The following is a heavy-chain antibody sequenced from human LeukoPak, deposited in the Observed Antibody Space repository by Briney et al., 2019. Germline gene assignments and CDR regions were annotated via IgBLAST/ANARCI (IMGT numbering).Heavy chain of an antibody. Sequence: ASVKVSCKVSGYTLTELSRHWVRQAPGKGLEWMGGFDPEDGETIYAQKFQGRVTMTEDTSTDTAYMELSSLRSEDTAVYYCATGLRPDFVLRYFDWLLDYWGQGTLVTVSS. CDR2: FDPEDGET. V-gene: IGHV1-24*01. J-gene: IGHJ4*02. CDR3: ATGLRPDFVLRYFDWLLDY. D-gene: IGHD3-9*01. CDR1: GYTLTELS.